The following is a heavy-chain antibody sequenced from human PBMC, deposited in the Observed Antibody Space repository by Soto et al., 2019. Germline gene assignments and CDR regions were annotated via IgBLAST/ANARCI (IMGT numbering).Heavy chain of an antibody. V-gene: IGHV1-18*01. CDR3: ARVRYYYDSRHAFDI. J-gene: IGHJ3*02. D-gene: IGHD3-22*01. Sequence: GASVKVSCKASGYTLTSYAISWVRQAPGQGLEWMGWISAYNGNTNYAQKLQGRVAMTTDTSTSTAYMELRSLRSDDTAVYYCARVRYYYDSRHAFDIWGQGTMVTVSS. CDR2: ISAYNGNT. CDR1: GYTLTSYA.